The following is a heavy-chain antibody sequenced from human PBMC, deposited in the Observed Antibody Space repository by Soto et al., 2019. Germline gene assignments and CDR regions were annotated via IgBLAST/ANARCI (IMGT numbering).Heavy chain of an antibody. D-gene: IGHD2-15*01. CDR2: IYYSGST. CDR1: GGSISSGGYY. Sequence: QVQLQESGPGLVKPSQTLSLTCTVSGGSISSGGYYWSWIRQHPGKGLEWIGYIYYSGSTYYNPSLKRRVTISVDTSMNQFSLKLRSVTAADTAVYYCAKGAPGYCSGCSCYSLDYWGQGTLVTVSS. CDR3: AKGAPGYCSGCSCYSLDY. J-gene: IGHJ4*02. V-gene: IGHV4-31*03.